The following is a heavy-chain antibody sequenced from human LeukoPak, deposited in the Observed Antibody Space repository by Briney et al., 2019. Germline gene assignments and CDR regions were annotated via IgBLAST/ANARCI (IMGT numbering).Heavy chain of an antibody. D-gene: IGHD6-19*01. CDR2: INPNSGGT. J-gene: IGHJ4*02. CDR1: VYTFTGYY. Sequence: ASVTVSCKASVYTFTGYYMHWVRQAPGQGREWMGWINPNSGGTNYAQKCQGRVTSTRDTSISTAYMELSRLRSDDTAVYYCARDLRSGWYGSTVDYWGQGTLVTVSS. CDR3: ARDLRSGWYGSTVDY. V-gene: IGHV1-2*01.